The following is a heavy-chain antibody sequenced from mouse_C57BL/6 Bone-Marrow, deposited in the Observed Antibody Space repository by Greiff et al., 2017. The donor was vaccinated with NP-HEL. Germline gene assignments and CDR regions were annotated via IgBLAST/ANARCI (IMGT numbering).Heavy chain of an antibody. J-gene: IGHJ3*01. V-gene: IGHV5-4*03. D-gene: IGHD2-4*01. CDR3: ARSDYDGAY. Sequence: EVKLVESGGGLVKPGGSLKLSCAASGFTFSSYAMSWVRQTPEKRLEWVATISDGGSYTYYPDNVKGRFTISRDNAKNNLYLQMSHLKSEDTAMYYCARSDYDGAYWGQGTLVTVSA. CDR1: GFTFSSYA. CDR2: ISDGGSYT.